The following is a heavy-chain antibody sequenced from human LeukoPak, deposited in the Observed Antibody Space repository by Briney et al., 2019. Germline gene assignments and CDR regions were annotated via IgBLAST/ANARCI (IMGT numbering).Heavy chain of an antibody. Sequence: GGSLRLSCVASGFRFDDYGVSWVRQAPGKGLEWVSGINWNGGSTGYADSVKGRFTISRDNAKNSLYLRMNSLRAEDTALYYCARGGSTGRYSFDYWGQGTLVTVSS. CDR3: ARGGSTGRYSFDY. D-gene: IGHD6-13*01. CDR2: INWNGGST. J-gene: IGHJ4*02. V-gene: IGHV3-20*04. CDR1: GFRFDDYG.